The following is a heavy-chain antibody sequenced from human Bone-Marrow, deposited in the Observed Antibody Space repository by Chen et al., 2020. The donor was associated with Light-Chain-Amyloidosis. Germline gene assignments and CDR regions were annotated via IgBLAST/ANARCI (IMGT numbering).Heavy chain of an antibody. CDR2: IYYNGNI. J-gene: IGHJ4*02. CDR3: PSSSFSSSPFVF. V-gene: IGHV4-59*01. CDR1: GASISNYY. Sequence: QMQLQESGPGLVKPSGTLSLNCTVSGASISNYYWSWIRQPPGNGLEWSGYIYYNGNIKYNPSLQCRVTISEDASNHHFSLKLSSVAAADTSMSFSPSSSFSSSPFVFCCPATPVIVSS.